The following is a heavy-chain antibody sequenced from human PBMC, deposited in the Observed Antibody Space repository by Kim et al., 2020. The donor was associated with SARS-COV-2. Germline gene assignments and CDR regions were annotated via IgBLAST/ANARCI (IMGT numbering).Heavy chain of an antibody. Sequence: GGSLRLSCAASGFTFSSYGMHWVRQAPGKGLEWVAVIWYDGSNKYYADSVKGRFTISRDNSKNTLYLQMNSLRAEDTAVYYCASLGYSTRYYYYYGMDDWGQGTTVTVSS. V-gene: IGHV3-33*08. J-gene: IGHJ6*02. CDR1: GFTFSSYG. CDR3: ASLGYSTRYYYYYGMDD. CDR2: IWYDGSNK. D-gene: IGHD4-4*01.